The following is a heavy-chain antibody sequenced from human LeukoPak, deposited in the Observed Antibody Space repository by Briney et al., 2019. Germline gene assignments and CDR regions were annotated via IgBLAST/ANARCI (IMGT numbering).Heavy chain of an antibody. D-gene: IGHD3-3*01. J-gene: IGHJ4*02. CDR2: INAGNGNT. V-gene: IGHV1-3*01. Sequence: ASVKVSCKASGYTFTSYAMHWVRQAPGQRLEWMGWINAGNGNTKYSQKFQGRVTITADESTSTAYMELSSLRSEDTAVYYCARVLEWSGSLYLDYWGQGTLVTVSS. CDR1: GYTFTSYA. CDR3: ARVLEWSGSLYLDY.